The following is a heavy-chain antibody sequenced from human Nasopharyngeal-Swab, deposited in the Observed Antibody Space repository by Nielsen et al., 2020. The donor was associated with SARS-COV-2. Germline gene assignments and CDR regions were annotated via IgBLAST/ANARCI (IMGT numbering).Heavy chain of an antibody. CDR2: IWYDGSNK. D-gene: IGHD3-22*01. Sequence: GGSRGLSVAAFGFTFRSYGMHWAGKPPARGLGGGPVIWYDGSNKYYADSVKGRFTISRDNSKNTLYLQMNSLRAEDTAVYYCAKDEPYYDSSGYNYYYYYYMDVWGKGTTVTVSS. CDR3: AKDEPYYDSSGYNYYYYYYMDV. CDR1: GFTFRSYG. J-gene: IGHJ6*03. V-gene: IGHV3-33*06.